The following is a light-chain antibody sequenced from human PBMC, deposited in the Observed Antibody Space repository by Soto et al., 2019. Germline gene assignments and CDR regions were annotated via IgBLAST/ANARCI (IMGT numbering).Light chain of an antibody. J-gene: IGKJ5*01. CDR2: GAS. Sequence: ETVLTQSPGTLSLSPGERATLSCRASQNVSSSSLAWYQQRPGQAPRLLIYGASTRAAGIPDRFSGSGSGTDFTLTITRLEPEDSAVYFCQQYTGPPTTFGQGTRLEIK. V-gene: IGKV3-20*01. CDR3: QQYTGPPTT. CDR1: QNVSSSS.